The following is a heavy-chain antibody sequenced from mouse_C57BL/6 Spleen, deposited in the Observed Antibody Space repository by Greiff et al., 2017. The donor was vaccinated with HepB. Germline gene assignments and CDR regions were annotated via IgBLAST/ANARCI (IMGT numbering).Heavy chain of an antibody. CDR1: GYTFTDYE. J-gene: IGHJ4*01. CDR2: IDPETGGT. Sequence: VHLVESGAELVRPGASVTLSCKASGYTFTDYEMHWVKQTPVHGLEWIGAIDPETGGTAYNQKFKGKAILTADKSSSTAYMELRSLTSEDSAVYYCTRPRNYDYWGQGTSVTVSS. D-gene: IGHD2-1*01. V-gene: IGHV1-15*01. CDR3: TRPRNYDY.